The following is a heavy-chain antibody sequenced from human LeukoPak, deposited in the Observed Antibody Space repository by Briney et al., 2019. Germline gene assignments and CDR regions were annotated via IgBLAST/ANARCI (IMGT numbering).Heavy chain of an antibody. CDR3: ARVVAYSSSWYNRFSWFDP. J-gene: IGHJ5*02. Sequence: PSETLSLTCTVSGGSISSGGYYWSWIRQPPGKGLEWIGYIYHSGSTYYNPSLKSRVTISVDTSKNQLSLKLSSVTAADTAVYYCARVVAYSSSWYNRFSWFDPWGQGTLVTVSS. CDR2: IYHSGST. CDR1: GGSISSGGYY. V-gene: IGHV4-30-2*01. D-gene: IGHD6-13*01.